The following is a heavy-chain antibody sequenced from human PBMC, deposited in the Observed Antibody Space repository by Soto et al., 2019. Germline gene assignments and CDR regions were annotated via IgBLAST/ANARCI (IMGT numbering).Heavy chain of an antibody. CDR3: ARGRVTTSLTAFDY. J-gene: IGHJ4*02. D-gene: IGHD4-17*01. CDR1: GGTFISYA. V-gene: IGHV1-69*01. Sequence: QVQLVQSGAEVKKPGSSVNVSCKVSGGTFISYAISWVRQAPGRGLECMGGIIPVFGTANYTQKFQGRVTITADESTSTAYMELSSLRSEDTALYYCARGRVTTSLTAFDYWGQGTLVTVSS. CDR2: IIPVFGTA.